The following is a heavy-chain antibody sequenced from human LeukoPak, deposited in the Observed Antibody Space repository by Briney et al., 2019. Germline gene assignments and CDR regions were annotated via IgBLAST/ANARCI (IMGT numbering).Heavy chain of an antibody. CDR3: ARIEAVTRGYNHAYYFDY. CDR2: IYHNGNT. D-gene: IGHD5-18*01. J-gene: IGHJ4*02. Sequence: SETLSLTCTVSGGSISNYYWSWIRQPPGKGLEWIGNIYHNGNTYYNPSLKSRVTISVDTSKKQFSLKLRTATAADTAVYYCARIEAVTRGYNHAYYFDYWGQGTLVTVSS. V-gene: IGHV4-59*08. CDR1: GGSISNYY.